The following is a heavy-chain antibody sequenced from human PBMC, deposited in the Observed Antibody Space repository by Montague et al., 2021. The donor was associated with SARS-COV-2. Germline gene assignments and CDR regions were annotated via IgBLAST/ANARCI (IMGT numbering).Heavy chain of an antibody. J-gene: IGHJ2*01. CDR1: GGSVSSYY. D-gene: IGHD3-22*01. Sequence: SETLSLTCTVSGGSVSSYYWSWIRQPPGKGLEWIGYIYYSGSTNYNPSLKSRVTISVDTSKNQFSLKLNSVTAADTAVYYCARGPQEYRITMIVVDYWYFDLWGRGTLVTVSA. V-gene: IGHV4-59*02. CDR3: ARGPQEYRITMIVVDYWYFDL. CDR2: IYYSGST.